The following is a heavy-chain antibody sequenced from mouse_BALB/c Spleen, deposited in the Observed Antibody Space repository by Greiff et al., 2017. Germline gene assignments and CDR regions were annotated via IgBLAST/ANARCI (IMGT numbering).Heavy chain of an antibody. CDR1: GYSITSGYS. CDR2: IHYSGST. CDR3: ARSFDY. J-gene: IGHJ2*01. V-gene: IGHV3-1*02. Sequence: VQLQQSGPDLVKPSQSLSLTCTVTGYSITSGYSWLWIRQFPGNKLEWMGYIHYSGSTNYNPSLKSRISITRDTSKNQFFLQLNSVTTEDTATYYCARSFDYWGQGTTLTVSS.